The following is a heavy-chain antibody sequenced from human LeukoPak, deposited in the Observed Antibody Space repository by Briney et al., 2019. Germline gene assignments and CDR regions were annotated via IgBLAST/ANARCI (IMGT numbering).Heavy chain of an antibody. J-gene: IGHJ4*02. CDR2: ISYIGST. V-gene: IGHV4-59*11. CDR1: GGSNSTHY. CDR3: ARCYAFGGVRGLPRI. Sequence: TSETLSLTCTVSGGSNSTHYWSWIRQPPGKGLEWIGYISYIGSTNYNPSLKSRVTISVDTSKNQFSLKLSSVTAADTAVYYCARCYAFGGVRGLPRIWGQGTLVTVSS. D-gene: IGHD3-16*01.